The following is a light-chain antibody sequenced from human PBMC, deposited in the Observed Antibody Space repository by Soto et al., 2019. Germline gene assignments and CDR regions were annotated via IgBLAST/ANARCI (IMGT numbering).Light chain of an antibody. CDR1: SSDVGGYNY. Sequence: QSVLTQPASVYGSPGQSITISCTGTSSDVGGYNYVSWYQHHPGKAPKLIIYDVSNRPSGVSIRFSGSKSDNTASLTISGLQPEDEADYHCSSYTTSNTRQIVFGTGTKVTV. J-gene: IGLJ1*01. CDR2: DVS. CDR3: SSYTTSNTRQIV. V-gene: IGLV2-14*03.